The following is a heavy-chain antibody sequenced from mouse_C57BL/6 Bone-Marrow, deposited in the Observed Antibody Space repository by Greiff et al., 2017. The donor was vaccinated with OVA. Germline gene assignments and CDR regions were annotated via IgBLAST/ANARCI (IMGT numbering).Heavy chain of an antibody. CDR2: IHPNSGST. CDR3: ARPPLRSNWYFDV. J-gene: IGHJ1*03. D-gene: IGHD1-1*01. CDR1: GYTFTSYW. V-gene: IGHV1-64*01. Sequence: QVQLQQPGAELVKPGASVKLSCKASGYTFTSYWMHWVKQRPGQGLEWIGMIHPNSGSTNYNEKFKSKATLTVDKSSSTAYMQLSSLTSEDSAVYDCARPPLRSNWYFDVWGTGTTVTVSS.